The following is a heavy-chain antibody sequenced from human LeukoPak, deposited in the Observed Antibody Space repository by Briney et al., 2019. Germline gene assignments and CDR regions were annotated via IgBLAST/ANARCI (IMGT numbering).Heavy chain of an antibody. CDR1: GFTFSSYG. D-gene: IGHD5/OR15-5a*01. J-gene: IGHJ4*02. V-gene: IGHV3-33*01. CDR2: IWYDGSNK. Sequence: GGSLRLSCAASGFTFSSYGMHWVRQAPGKGLEWVAVIWYDGSNKYYADSVKGRFTISRDNAKNSLYLQMNSPRAEDTAVYYCAREGALVFFDYWGQGTLVTVSS. CDR3: AREGALVFFDY.